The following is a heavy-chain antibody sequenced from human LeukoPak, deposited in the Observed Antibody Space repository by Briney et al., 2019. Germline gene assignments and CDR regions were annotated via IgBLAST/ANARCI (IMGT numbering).Heavy chain of an antibody. CDR2: IYSDNT. Sequence: QSGGSLRLSCTVSGFTVSSNSMSWVRQAPGKGLEWVSFIYSDNTHYADSVKGRFTISRDNSNNTLYLQMNSLRAEDTALYYCAKDGYTSGWSPSGVDYWGQGTLVTVSS. CDR1: GFTVSSNS. V-gene: IGHV3-53*01. J-gene: IGHJ4*02. CDR3: AKDGYTSGWSPSGVDY. D-gene: IGHD6-19*01.